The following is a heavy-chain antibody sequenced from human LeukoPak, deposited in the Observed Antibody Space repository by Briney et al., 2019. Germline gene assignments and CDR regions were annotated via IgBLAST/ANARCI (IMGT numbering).Heavy chain of an antibody. CDR1: GGTFSSYA. Sequence: EASVKVSCKASGGTFSSYAISWVRQAPGQGLEWMGRIIPILGIANYAQKFRGRVTITADKSTSTAYMELSSLRSEDTAVYYCARVYCSGGSCYPDAFEIWGQGTMVTVSS. V-gene: IGHV1-69*04. D-gene: IGHD2-15*01. CDR3: ARVYCSGGSCYPDAFEI. CDR2: IIPILGIA. J-gene: IGHJ3*02.